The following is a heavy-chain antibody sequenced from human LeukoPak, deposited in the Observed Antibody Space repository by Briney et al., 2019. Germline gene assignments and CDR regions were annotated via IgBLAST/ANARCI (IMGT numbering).Heavy chain of an antibody. Sequence: GGSLRLSCAASGFTFSSYSMNWVRQAPGKGLEWVSSISSSSSYIYYADSVKGRFTISRDNAKNSLYLQMNSLRAEDTAVYYCARGAYYYDSSGYPDLFAFDIWGQGTMVTVSS. D-gene: IGHD3-22*01. J-gene: IGHJ3*02. CDR2: ISSSSSYI. V-gene: IGHV3-21*01. CDR1: GFTFSSYS. CDR3: ARGAYYYDSSGYPDLFAFDI.